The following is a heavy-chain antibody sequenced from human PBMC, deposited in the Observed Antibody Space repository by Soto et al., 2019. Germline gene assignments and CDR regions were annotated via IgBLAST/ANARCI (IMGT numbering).Heavy chain of an antibody. Sequence: GGSLRLSCAASGVTFISYAMSWVRQATGKGLEWVSAISGSGGSTYYADSVKGRVTITADKSTSTAYMELSSLRSEDTAVYYCAIEAPTLYYFDYWGQGTLVTVSS. CDR2: ISGSGGST. V-gene: IGHV3-23*01. CDR3: AIEAPTLYYFDY. J-gene: IGHJ4*02. CDR1: GVTFISYA.